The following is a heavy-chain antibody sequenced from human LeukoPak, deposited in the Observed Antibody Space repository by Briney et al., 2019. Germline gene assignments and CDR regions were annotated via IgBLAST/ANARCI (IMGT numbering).Heavy chain of an antibody. J-gene: IGHJ4*02. CDR3: ARSFSGTSSADY. D-gene: IGHD1-26*01. Sequence: GGSLRLSCAVSGFTFSSYEMNWVRQAPGKGLEWVSHISSVGSTIFYAGSVKGRFTISRDNAKNSLYLQMNSLRDEDTAVYYCARSFSGTSSADYWGQGTLVTVSS. CDR1: GFTFSSYE. V-gene: IGHV3-48*03. CDR2: ISSVGSTI.